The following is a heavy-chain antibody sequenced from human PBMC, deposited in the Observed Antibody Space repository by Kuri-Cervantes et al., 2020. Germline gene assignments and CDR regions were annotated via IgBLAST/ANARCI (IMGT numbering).Heavy chain of an antibody. V-gene: IGHV3-30*18. J-gene: IGHJ4*02. CDR3: AKEARVRYYFDY. CDR2: ISYDGSNK. Sequence: GGSLRLSCAASGFAFNNYWMTWVRQAPGKGLEWVAVISYDGSNKYYADSVKCRFTISRDNSKNTLYLQMNSLRAEDTALYYCAKEARVRYYFDYWGQGTLVTVSS. CDR1: GFAFNNYW.